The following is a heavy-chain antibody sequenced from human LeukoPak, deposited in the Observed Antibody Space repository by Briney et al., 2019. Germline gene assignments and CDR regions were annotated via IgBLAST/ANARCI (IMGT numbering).Heavy chain of an antibody. CDR1: GFTFSSYG. J-gene: IGHJ4*02. V-gene: IGHV3-30*18. D-gene: IGHD3-16*02. CDR2: ISYDGSNK. CDR3: AKVRFTFGGVIAPLDY. Sequence: GRSLRLSCAASGFTFSSYGMHWVRQAPGKGLEWVAVISYDGSNKYYADSVKGRFTISRDNSKNTLYLQMNSLRAEDTAVYYRAKVRFTFGGVIAPLDYWGQGTLVTVSS.